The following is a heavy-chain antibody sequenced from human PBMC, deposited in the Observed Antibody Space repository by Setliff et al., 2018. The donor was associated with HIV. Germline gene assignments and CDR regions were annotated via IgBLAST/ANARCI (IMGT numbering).Heavy chain of an antibody. CDR3: ARVLRQTVEMATMNYYYYMDV. J-gene: IGHJ6*03. CDR1: GYTFTSSY. Sequence: PSVKVSCKASGYTFTSSYMHWVRQAPGQGLEWMGITNPGGGGTSYAQKFQGRITMTRDTSTSTVYLDLSSLTSEDTAVYYCARVLRQTVEMATMNYYYYMDVWGKGTTVTVSS. CDR2: TNPGGGGT. V-gene: IGHV1-46*01. D-gene: IGHD5-12*01.